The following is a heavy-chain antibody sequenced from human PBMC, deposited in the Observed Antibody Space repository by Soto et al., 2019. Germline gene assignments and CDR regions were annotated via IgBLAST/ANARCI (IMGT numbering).Heavy chain of an antibody. CDR3: ARRAATAYIFDY. J-gene: IGHJ4*02. CDR2: IFSSGFT. Sequence: SETLSLTCTVSGGSISRYYWSWIRQPPGKGLEWIGYIFSSGFTNTNPSLKSRVTISVDTSKNQFFLNLTSLTAADSAIYFCARRAATAYIFDYWGQGALVTVSS. CDR1: GGSISRYY. V-gene: IGHV4-59*08. D-gene: IGHD3-16*01.